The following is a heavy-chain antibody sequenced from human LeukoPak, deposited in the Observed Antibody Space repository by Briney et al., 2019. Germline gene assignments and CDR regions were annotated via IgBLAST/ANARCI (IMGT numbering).Heavy chain of an antibody. J-gene: IGHJ4*02. CDR3: AKDEVGGHFEY. V-gene: IGHV3-7*01. CDR1: GLTFRSFY. CDR2: VNEDGREI. Sequence: GGSLRLSCAASGLTFRSFYMSWVRQAPAKGLEGVAKVNEDGREIYYADSVKGRFTISRDNAKNSVHLQMNNLRVEDTAVYYCAKDEVGGHFEYWGQGILVTVSS.